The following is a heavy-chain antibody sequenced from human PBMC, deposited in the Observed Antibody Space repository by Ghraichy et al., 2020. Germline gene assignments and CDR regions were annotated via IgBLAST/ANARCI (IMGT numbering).Heavy chain of an antibody. CDR1: GYTLTELS. CDR3: ATDRATAEFSDAFDI. Sequence: ASVKVSCKVSGYTLTELSMHWVRQAPGKGLEWMGGFDPEDGETIYAQKFQGRVTMTEDTSTDTAYMELSSLRSEDTAVYYCATDRATAEFSDAFDIWGQGTMVTVSS. V-gene: IGHV1-24*01. D-gene: IGHD1-26*01. CDR2: FDPEDGET. J-gene: IGHJ3*02.